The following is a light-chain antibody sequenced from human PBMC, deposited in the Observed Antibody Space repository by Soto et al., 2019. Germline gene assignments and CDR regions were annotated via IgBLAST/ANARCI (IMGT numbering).Light chain of an antibody. CDR2: DVS. Sequence: QSVLTQPASVSGSPGQSITISCTGTSSDVGGYNYVSWYRQHPGKAPKLMIYDVSNRPSGVSNRFSGSKSGNTASLTIFGLQAEDEADYYCSSYTSSSTLYVFGTGTKVTVL. CDR3: SSYTSSSTLYV. CDR1: SSDVGGYNY. V-gene: IGLV2-14*01. J-gene: IGLJ1*01.